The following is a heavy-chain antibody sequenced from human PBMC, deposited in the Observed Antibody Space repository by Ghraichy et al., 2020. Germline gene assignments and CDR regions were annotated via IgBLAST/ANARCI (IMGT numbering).Heavy chain of an antibody. CDR1: GYTFTSYY. CDR3: ARDRGGFRITMVRGNYFDY. Sequence: ASVKVSCKASGYTFTSYYMHWVRQAPGQGLEWMGIINPSGGSTSYAQKFQGRVTMTRDTSTSTVYMELSSLRSEDTAVYYCARDRGGFRITMVRGNYFDYWGQGTLVTVSS. CDR2: INPSGGST. D-gene: IGHD3-10*01. J-gene: IGHJ4*02. V-gene: IGHV1-46*03.